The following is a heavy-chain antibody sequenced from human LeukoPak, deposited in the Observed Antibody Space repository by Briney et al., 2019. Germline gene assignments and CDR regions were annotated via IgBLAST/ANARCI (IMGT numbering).Heavy chain of an antibody. D-gene: IGHD6-19*01. CDR1: GGSISSYY. V-gene: IGHV4-59*01. J-gene: IGHJ6*02. CDR3: ASTVSSGPTPYYYGMDV. CDR2: IYYSGST. Sequence: PSETLSLTCTVSGGSISSYYWSWIRQPPGKGLEWIGYIYYSGSTNYNPSLKSRVTISVDTSKNQFSLKLSSVTAADTAVYYCASTVSSGPTPYYYGMDVWGQGTTVTVSS.